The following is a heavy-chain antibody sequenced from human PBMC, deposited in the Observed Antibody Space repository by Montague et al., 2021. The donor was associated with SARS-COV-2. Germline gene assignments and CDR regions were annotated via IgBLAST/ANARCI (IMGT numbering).Heavy chain of an antibody. J-gene: IGHJ6*02. V-gene: IGHV3-21*01. D-gene: IGHD1-1*01. CDR1: GFPFSNYN. CDR3: ARDTLATVRLYYDNGMDV. CDR2: ISTSSGYI. Sequence: SLRLSCAASGFPFSNYNMHWVRQAPGKGLEWVSSISTSSGYIYYADSVKGRFTVSRDNARNSLYLQMDSLRAEDTAVYYCARDTLATVRLYYDNGMDVWGQGATGTGAS.